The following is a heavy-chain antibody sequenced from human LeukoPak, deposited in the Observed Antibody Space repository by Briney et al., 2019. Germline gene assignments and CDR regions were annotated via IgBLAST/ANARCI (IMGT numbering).Heavy chain of an antibody. J-gene: IGHJ4*02. CDR3: ARCFVVNYYDSSGYLAPPDY. CDR2: INPSGGST. D-gene: IGHD3-22*01. V-gene: IGHV1-46*01. CDR1: GYTFTSYY. Sequence: AASVKVSCKASGYTFTSYYMHWVRQAPGQGLEWMGIINPSGGSTSYAQKFQGRVTMTRDMSTSTVYMELSSLRSEDTAVYYCARCFVVNYYDSSGYLAPPDYWGQGTLVTVSS.